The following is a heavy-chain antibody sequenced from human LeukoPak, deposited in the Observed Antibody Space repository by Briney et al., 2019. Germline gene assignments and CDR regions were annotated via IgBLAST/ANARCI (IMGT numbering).Heavy chain of an antibody. J-gene: IGHJ6*02. CDR3: ARGTSYTHYGMDV. CDR2: IYHSGST. V-gene: IGHV4-30-2*01. CDR1: GGSISSGGYS. Sequence: SETLSLTGAVSGGSISSGGYSWSWIRQPPGKGLEWIGYIYHSGSTYYNPSLKSRVTISVDRSKNQFSLKLSSVTAADTAVYYCARGTSYTHYGMDVWGQGTTVTVSS. D-gene: IGHD2-2*01.